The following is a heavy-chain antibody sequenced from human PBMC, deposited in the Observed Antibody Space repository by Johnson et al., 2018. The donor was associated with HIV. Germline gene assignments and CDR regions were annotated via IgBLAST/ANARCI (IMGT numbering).Heavy chain of an antibody. CDR3: AKDLEEGQQWLIGAFDI. D-gene: IGHD6-19*01. V-gene: IGHV3-30*02. Sequence: QVHLVESGGGVVRPGGSLRLSCAASGFTFDDYGVSWVRQAPGKGLEWVAFIRYDGSNKYYADSVKGRFTISRDNSKNTLYLQMNSLRAEDTAVYYCAKDLEEGQQWLIGAFDIWGQGTMVTVSS. CDR2: IRYDGSNK. J-gene: IGHJ3*02. CDR1: GFTFDDYG.